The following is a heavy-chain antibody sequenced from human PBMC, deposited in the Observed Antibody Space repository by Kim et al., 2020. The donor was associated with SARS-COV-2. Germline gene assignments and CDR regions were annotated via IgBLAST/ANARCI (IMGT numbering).Heavy chain of an antibody. CDR3: ARVYSGSHHFDY. V-gene: IGHV3-21*01. Sequence: IYYADSVKVRFIISRDNAENSLYLQMNSLRAEDTAVYYCARVYSGSHHFDYWGQGTLVTVSS. D-gene: IGHD1-1*01. CDR2: I. J-gene: IGHJ4*02.